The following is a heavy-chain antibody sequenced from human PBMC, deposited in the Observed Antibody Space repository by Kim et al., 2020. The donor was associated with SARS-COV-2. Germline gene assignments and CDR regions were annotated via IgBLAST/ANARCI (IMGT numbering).Heavy chain of an antibody. CDR1: GGSFSGYY. J-gene: IGHJ4*02. D-gene: IGHD6-13*01. CDR2: INHSGST. Sequence: SETLSLTCAVYGGSFSGYYWSWIRQPPGKGLEWIGEINHSGSTNYNPSLKSRVTISVDTSKNQFSLKLSSVTAADTAVYYCARGLWQQLGYFDYWGQGTLVTVSS. V-gene: IGHV4-34*01. CDR3: ARGLWQQLGYFDY.